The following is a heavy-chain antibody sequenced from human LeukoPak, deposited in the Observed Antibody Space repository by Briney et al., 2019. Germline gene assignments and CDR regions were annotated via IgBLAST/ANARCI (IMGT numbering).Heavy chain of an antibody. CDR1: GGSISSTSYY. J-gene: IGHJ6*03. Sequence: PSETLSLTCTVSGGSISSTSYYWGWIRQSPGKGLEWIGSIYYSGNTYYNPSLKSRVTISVDTSNNQFSLKLSSVTAADTAGYXXASTVLGXHYYYMDVWGKGTTVTVSS. CDR3: ASTVLGXHYYYMDV. V-gene: IGHV4-39*01. CDR2: IYYSGNT. D-gene: IGHD3-16*01.